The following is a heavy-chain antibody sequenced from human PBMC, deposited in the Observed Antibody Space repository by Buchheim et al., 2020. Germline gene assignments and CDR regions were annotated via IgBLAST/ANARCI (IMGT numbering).Heavy chain of an antibody. D-gene: IGHD2-15*01. V-gene: IGHV1-46*01. J-gene: IGHJ4*02. CDR3: ASEDCSGGSCLGEIGTGGDY. CDR1: GYTFTSYY. CDR2: INPSGGST. Sequence: QVQLVQSGAEVKKPGASVKVSCKASGYTFTSYYMHWVRQAPGQGLEWMGIINPSGGSTSYAQKFQGRVTMTRDTSTSTVYMELSSLRSEDTAVYYCASEDCSGGSCLGEIGTGGDYWGQGTL.